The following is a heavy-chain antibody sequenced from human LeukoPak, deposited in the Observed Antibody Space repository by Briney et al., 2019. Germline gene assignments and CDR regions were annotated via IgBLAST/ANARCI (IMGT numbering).Heavy chain of an antibody. D-gene: IGHD1-1*01. CDR2: ISAGKLTI. V-gene: IGHV3-48*01. Sequence: GGSLRLSCVASRFRLCNYGMNWVPQAPGEGLEWLSYISAGKLTIYYTDHVRGRFSITRDNAENSLYLQVNSLRAEDTAVYYCARDFRRWNADFDCWGQGTLVTVSS. CDR3: ARDFRRWNADFDC. J-gene: IGHJ4*02. CDR1: RFRLCNYG.